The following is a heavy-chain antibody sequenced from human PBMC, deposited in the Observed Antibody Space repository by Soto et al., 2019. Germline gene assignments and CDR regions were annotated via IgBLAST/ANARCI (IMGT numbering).Heavy chain of an antibody. V-gene: IGHV1-69*01. Sequence: QVQLVQSGAEVRKPGSSVTVSCKASGGTFSNYAISWVRQAPGQGLEWMGGIIPIVGTGSYAQKLQGRVTITADEPTTTAYMEQSSLRFEDTAVYYCARVVILVPTASTHYYYHMDVWGPGTTVTVSS. CDR2: IIPIVGTG. CDR1: GGTFSNYA. CDR3: ARVVILVPTASTHYYYHMDV. J-gene: IGHJ6*02. D-gene: IGHD2-2*01.